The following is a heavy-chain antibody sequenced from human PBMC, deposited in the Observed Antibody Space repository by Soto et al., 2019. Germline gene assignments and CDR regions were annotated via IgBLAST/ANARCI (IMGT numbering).Heavy chain of an antibody. D-gene: IGHD3-16*01. CDR2: IIPVLATT. CDR3: ACNLGNSLRNWFDP. V-gene: IGHV1-69*01. Sequence: QVQLVQSGAEVKKPGCSVKVSCKASTGTFSDYALTWVRQAPGQGLEWMGGIIPVLATTSYAQKFQGRVSITADESTSTAYMELSSLRSEDTAFYYCACNLGNSLRNWFDPWGQGTLVTVSS. CDR1: TGTFSDYA. J-gene: IGHJ5*02.